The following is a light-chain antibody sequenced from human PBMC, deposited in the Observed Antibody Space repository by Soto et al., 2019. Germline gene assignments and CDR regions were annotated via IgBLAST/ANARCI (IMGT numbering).Light chain of an antibody. CDR3: QQYNTSPWT. V-gene: IGKV1-5*03. CDR2: KAS. Sequence: DIQMTQSPSTLSASVGDRVTLTCRASHSISRWLAWYQQRPGKAPNLLIRKASDLQSGDPSRFSGSGSGTEFTLTITSRHPDDVATYYCQQYNTSPWTFGPGTRVDIK. J-gene: IGKJ1*01. CDR1: HSISRW.